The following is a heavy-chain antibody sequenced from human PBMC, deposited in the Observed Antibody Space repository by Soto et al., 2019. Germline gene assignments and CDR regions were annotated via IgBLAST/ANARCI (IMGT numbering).Heavy chain of an antibody. CDR3: TTDGRVVPAAGYYYYGMDV. CDR1: GFTFSNAW. J-gene: IGHJ6*02. V-gene: IGHV3-15*07. Sequence: EVQLVESGGGLVKPGGSLRLSCAASGFTFSNAWMNWVRQAPGKGLEWVGRIKSKTDGGTTDYAAPVKGRFTISRDDSKNTLYLQMNSLKTEDTAVYYCTTDGRVVPAAGYYYYGMDVWGQGTTVTVSS. D-gene: IGHD2-2*01. CDR2: IKSKTDGGTT.